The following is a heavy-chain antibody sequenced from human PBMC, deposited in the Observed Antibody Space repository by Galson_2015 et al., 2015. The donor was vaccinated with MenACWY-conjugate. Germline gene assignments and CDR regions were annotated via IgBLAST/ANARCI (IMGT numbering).Heavy chain of an antibody. CDR2: IYYSGST. CDR3: ARQGRSGSYHSPFDY. CDR1: GGSISSNNYY. Sequence: ETLSLTCSVSGGSISSNNYYWGWIRQPPGKGLEWIGTIYYSGSTYYNPSLNSRVTISVDTSKNQFSLKLSSVTAADTAIYYCARQGRSGSYHSPFDYWGRGTLVTVSS. D-gene: IGHD1-26*01. V-gene: IGHV4-39*01. J-gene: IGHJ4*02.